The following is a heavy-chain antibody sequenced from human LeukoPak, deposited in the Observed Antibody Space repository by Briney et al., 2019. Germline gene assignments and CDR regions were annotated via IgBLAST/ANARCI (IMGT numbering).Heavy chain of an antibody. CDR1: GYSFTSYW. CDR3: ARLSITIFGVPRGRFDP. CDR2: IYPGGSDT. D-gene: IGHD3-3*01. Sequence: VESLKISCKGSGYSFTSYWIGWVRQMPGKGLEWMGIIYPGGSDTRYSPSFQGQVTISADKSISTAYLQWSSLKASDTAMYYCARLSITIFGVPRGRFDPWGQGTLVTVSS. V-gene: IGHV5-51*01. J-gene: IGHJ5*02.